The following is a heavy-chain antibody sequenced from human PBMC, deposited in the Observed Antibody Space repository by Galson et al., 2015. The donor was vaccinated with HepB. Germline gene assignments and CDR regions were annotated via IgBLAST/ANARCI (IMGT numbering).Heavy chain of an antibody. Sequence: SLRLSCAASGFTFSSYAMHWVRQAPGKGLEWVAVISYDGSNKYYADSVKGRFTISRDNSKNTLYLQMNSLRAEDTAVYYCARDMWYYDSSGASDHAFDIWGQGTMVTVSS. J-gene: IGHJ3*02. CDR1: GFTFSSYA. CDR2: ISYDGSNK. D-gene: IGHD3-22*01. CDR3: ARDMWYYDSSGASDHAFDI. V-gene: IGHV3-30-3*01.